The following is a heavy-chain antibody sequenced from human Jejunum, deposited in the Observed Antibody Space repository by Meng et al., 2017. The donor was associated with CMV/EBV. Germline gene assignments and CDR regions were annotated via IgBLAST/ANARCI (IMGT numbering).Heavy chain of an antibody. CDR3: ARDYYGSGRIHGTPN. D-gene: IGHD3-10*01. V-gene: IGHV3-30*02. CDR1: GFTFSSYG. CDR2: IRYDGSNK. J-gene: IGHJ4*02. Sequence: GFTFSSYGMHWVRQAPGKGLEWVAFIRYDGSNKYYADSVKGRFTISRDNSKNTLYLQMNSLRAEDTAVYYCARDYYGSGRIHGTPNWGQGTLVTVSS.